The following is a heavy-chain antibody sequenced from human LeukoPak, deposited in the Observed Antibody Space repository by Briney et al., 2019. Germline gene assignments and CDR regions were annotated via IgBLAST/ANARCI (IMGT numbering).Heavy chain of an antibody. V-gene: IGHV3-30*18. J-gene: IGHJ4*02. CDR2: ISYDGSNK. D-gene: IGHD5-18*01. CDR1: GFTFSSYG. CDR3: AKGDRGYSYGPDY. Sequence: PGRSLRLSCAASGFTFSSYGLHWVRQAPGKGLEWVAVISYDGSNKYYADSAKGRFTISRDNSKNTLYLQMNSLRAEDTAVYYCAKGDRGYSYGPDYWGQGTLVTVSS.